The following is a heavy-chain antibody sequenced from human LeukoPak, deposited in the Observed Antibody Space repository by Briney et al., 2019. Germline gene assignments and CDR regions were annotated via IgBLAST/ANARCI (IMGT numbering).Heavy chain of an antibody. Sequence: GESLKISCKASGYTFSRTYWIGWVRQMPGRGLEWVGLIYPHDSDTRYSPSFQGQVTISADTSITTAYLQWSSLKASDTAMYYCARSVHRGVIPYGMDVWGQGTTDTVSS. V-gene: IGHV5-51*01. CDR3: ARSVHRGVIPYGMDV. CDR1: GYTFSRTYW. D-gene: IGHD3-10*01. J-gene: IGHJ6*02. CDR2: IYPHDSDT.